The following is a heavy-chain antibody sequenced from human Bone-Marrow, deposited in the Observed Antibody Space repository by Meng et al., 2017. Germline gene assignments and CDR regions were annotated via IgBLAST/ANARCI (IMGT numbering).Heavy chain of an antibody. Sequence: GESLKISCAASGFTFDDYGMSWVRQAPGKGLEWVSGINWNGGSTGYADSVKGRFTISRDNAKNSLYLQMNSLRAEDTALYYCAREGYDSSGYRKDDAFDIWGQGTRVTVSS. CDR3: AREGYDSSGYRKDDAFDI. CDR1: GFTFDDYG. J-gene: IGHJ3*02. CDR2: INWNGGST. V-gene: IGHV3-20*04. D-gene: IGHD3-22*01.